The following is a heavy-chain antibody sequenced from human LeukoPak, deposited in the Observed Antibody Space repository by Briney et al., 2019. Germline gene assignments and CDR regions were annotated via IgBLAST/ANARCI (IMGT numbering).Heavy chain of an antibody. CDR3: AKGTLIYYDSSGDYFDY. V-gene: IGHV3-30*18. Sequence: PGGSLRLSCAASGFTFSSYGMHWVRKAPGKGLEWVAVISYDGSNKYYADSVKGRFTISRDNSKNTLYLQMNSLRAEDTAVYYCAKGTLIYYDSSGDYFDYWGQGTLVTVSS. J-gene: IGHJ4*02. CDR2: ISYDGSNK. D-gene: IGHD3-22*01. CDR1: GFTFSSYG.